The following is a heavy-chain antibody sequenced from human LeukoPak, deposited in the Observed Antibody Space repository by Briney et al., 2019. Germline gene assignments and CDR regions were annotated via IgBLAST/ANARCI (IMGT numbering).Heavy chain of an antibody. CDR1: GGSFSGYY. J-gene: IGHJ4*02. Sequence: SETLSLTCTVYGGSFSGYYWSWIRQPPGKGLEWIGEINHSGSTNYNPSLKSRVTISVDTSKNQFSLKLSSVTAADTAVYYCARRRRSLAVAGGYFDYWGQGTLVTVSS. CDR3: ARRRRSLAVAGGYFDY. D-gene: IGHD6-19*01. CDR2: INHSGST. V-gene: IGHV4-34*01.